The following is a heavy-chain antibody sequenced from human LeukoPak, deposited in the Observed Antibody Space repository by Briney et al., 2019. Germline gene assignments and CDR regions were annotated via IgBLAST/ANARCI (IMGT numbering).Heavy chain of an antibody. CDR1: GVPISTYY. CDR3: ARLPGGDSSSVVAFDI. CDR2: IYTSVST. D-gene: IGHD2-21*02. J-gene: IGHJ3*02. Sequence: PSETLFLTCAVSGVPISTYYWSWIRQPAGKGLEWIGRIYTSVSTNYNLSLKSRDTMSVHTSKNQFSLNLRSVTAADTAVYYCARLPGGDSSSVVAFDIWGQGTMVIVSS. V-gene: IGHV4-4*07.